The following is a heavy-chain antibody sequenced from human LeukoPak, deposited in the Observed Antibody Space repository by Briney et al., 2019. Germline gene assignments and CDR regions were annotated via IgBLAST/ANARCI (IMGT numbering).Heavy chain of an antibody. Sequence: PSETLSLTCTVSGASITSSAYSWGWIRQPPGKGLEWIGSFYHSGSTYYNPSLKSRITISADTSKNQFSLNVSSVTAADTAVYYCANIRWIIDYYMDVWGKGTTVIVSS. CDR1: GASITSSAYS. V-gene: IGHV4-39*07. CDR3: ANIRWIIDYYMDV. J-gene: IGHJ6*03. D-gene: IGHD2-2*03. CDR2: FYHSGST.